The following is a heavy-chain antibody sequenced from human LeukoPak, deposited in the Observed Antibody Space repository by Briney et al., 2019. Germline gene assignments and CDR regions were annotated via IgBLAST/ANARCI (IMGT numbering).Heavy chain of an antibody. CDR3: ARDGYCSGGSCYRRRAFDI. CDR2: IKQDGSEK. Sequence: PGGSLRLSCAASGFTFSSYWMSWVRQAPGKGLEWVANIKQDGSEKYYVDSVKGRFTISRDNAKNSLYLQMNSLRAEDTAVYYCARDGYCSGGSCYRRRAFDIWGQGTMVTVPS. V-gene: IGHV3-7*03. D-gene: IGHD2-15*01. CDR1: GFTFSSYW. J-gene: IGHJ3*02.